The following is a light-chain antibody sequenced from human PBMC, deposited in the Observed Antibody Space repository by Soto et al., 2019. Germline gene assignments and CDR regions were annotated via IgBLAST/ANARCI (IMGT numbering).Light chain of an antibody. CDR2: DSS. CDR3: QQRSNGPAFT. V-gene: IGKV3-11*02. J-gene: IGKJ2*01. Sequence: EIVLTQSPATLSLSPGERATLSCRASQSISSYLAWYQQKPGQAPRLLIYDSSNRATGIPARFSGSGSGRDFTLTISSLEPEDFAVYYCQQRSNGPAFTFGQGTKLEIK. CDR1: QSISSY.